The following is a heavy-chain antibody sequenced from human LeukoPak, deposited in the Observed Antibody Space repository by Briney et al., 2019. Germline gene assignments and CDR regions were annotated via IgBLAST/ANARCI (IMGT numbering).Heavy chain of an antibody. CDR3: AREGVVPAAMATSIDY. D-gene: IGHD2-2*01. J-gene: IGHJ4*02. CDR1: GGSISSSSYY. V-gene: IGHV4-39*02. CDR2: IYYSGST. Sequence: PSETLSLTCTVSGGSISSSSYYWGWIRQPPGKGLEWIGSIYYSGSTYYNPSLKSRVTISEDTSKNQFSLKLSSVTAADTAVYYCAREGVVPAAMATSIDYWGQGTLVTVSS.